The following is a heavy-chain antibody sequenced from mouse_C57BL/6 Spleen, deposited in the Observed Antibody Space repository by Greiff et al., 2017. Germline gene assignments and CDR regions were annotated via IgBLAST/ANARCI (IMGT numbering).Heavy chain of an antibody. CDR1: GYTFTNYW. D-gene: IGHD2-4*01. V-gene: IGHV1-63*01. CDR3: ARLKYDSRYYAMDY. J-gene: IGHJ4*01. CDR2: IYPGGGYT. Sequence: QVQLKQSGAELVRPGTSVKMSCKASGYTFTNYWIGWAKQRPGHGLEWIGDIYPGGGYTNYNEKFKGKATLTADKSSSTAYMQFSSLTSEDSAIYYCARLKYDSRYYAMDYWGQGTSVTVSS.